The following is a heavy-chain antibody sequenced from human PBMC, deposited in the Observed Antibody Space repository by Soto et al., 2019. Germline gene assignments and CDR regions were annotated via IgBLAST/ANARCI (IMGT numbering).Heavy chain of an antibody. CDR3: ARDHKLWYPYGMDV. Sequence: GGSLRLSCAASGFTFSSYSMNWVRQAPGKGLEWVSSISSSSSYIYYADSVKGRFTISRDNAKNSLYLQMNSLRAEDTAVYYCARDHKLWYPYGMDVCGQGTTVTVS. D-gene: IGHD5-18*01. J-gene: IGHJ6*02. CDR1: GFTFSSYS. CDR2: ISSSSSYI. V-gene: IGHV3-21*01.